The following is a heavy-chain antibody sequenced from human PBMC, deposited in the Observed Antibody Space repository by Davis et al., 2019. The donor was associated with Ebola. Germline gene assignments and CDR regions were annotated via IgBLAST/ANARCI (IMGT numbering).Heavy chain of an antibody. V-gene: IGHV4-59*11. J-gene: IGHJ4*02. CDR3: ARGIASGWYEIYYFDC. D-gene: IGHD6-19*01. Sequence: MPSETLSLTCSVSGGSINGQYWSWIRQPPGKGLEWIGYIYSSGNTNYNPSLKSRVTISVDTSKSQFSLKLSSVTAADTAVYYCARGIASGWYEIYYFDCWGQGTLVTVSS. CDR1: GGSINGQY. CDR2: IYSSGNT.